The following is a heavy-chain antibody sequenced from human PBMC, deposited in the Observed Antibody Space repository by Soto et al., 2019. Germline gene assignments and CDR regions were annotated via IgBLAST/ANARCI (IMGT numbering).Heavy chain of an antibody. D-gene: IGHD3-10*01. J-gene: IGHJ4*02. CDR3: TRFGRLNPGVRGTHFDY. V-gene: IGHV3-49*05. CDR2: IRSKAYGGTT. Sequence: EVQLVESGGGLVKPGRSLRLSCTASGFTFGDYAMSWFRQAPGKGLEWVGFIRSKAYGGTTEYAASVKGRFTISRDDSKSIAYLQMNSLKPEDTAVYYCTRFGRLNPGVRGTHFDYWGQGTLVTVSS. CDR1: GFTFGDYA.